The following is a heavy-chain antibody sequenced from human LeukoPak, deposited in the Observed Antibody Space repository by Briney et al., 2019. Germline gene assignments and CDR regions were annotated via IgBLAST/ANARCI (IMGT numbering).Heavy chain of an antibody. Sequence: ASVKVSCKASGYTFTSYGISWVRQAPGQGLEWMGWISAYNGNTNYAQKLQGRVTMTTNTSTSTAYMELRSLRSDDTAVYYCARDRAAAVTNYFDYWGQGTLVTVSS. CDR2: ISAYNGNT. CDR3: ARDRAAAVTNYFDY. J-gene: IGHJ4*02. D-gene: IGHD6-13*01. V-gene: IGHV1-18*01. CDR1: GYTFTSYG.